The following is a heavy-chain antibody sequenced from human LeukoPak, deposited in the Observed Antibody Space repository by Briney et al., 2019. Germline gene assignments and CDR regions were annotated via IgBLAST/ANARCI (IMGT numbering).Heavy chain of an antibody. CDR1: GFIFNNFW. D-gene: IGHD3-10*01. CDR3: ARVLYYGSARRYYFDY. CDR2: IKQDGNEK. J-gene: IGHJ4*02. Sequence: GGSLRLSCTASGFIFNNFWMNWVRQAPGKGLEWAANIKQDGNEKYYVDSVMGRFTISRDNAKNSMYLQMNTLRAEDTGVYYCARVLYYGSARRYYFDYWGQGTLVTVSS. V-gene: IGHV3-7*01.